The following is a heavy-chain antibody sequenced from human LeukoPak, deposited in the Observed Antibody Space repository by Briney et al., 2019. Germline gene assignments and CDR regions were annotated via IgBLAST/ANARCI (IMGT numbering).Heavy chain of an antibody. CDR2: INAGNGNT. Sequence: ASVKVSCKASGYTFTGYYMHWVRRAPGQRLEWMGWINAGNGNTKYSQEFQGRVTITRDTSASTAYMELSSLRSEDMAVYYCARGDSSGLDYWGQGTLVTVSS. V-gene: IGHV1-3*03. CDR3: ARGDSSGLDY. D-gene: IGHD3-22*01. J-gene: IGHJ4*02. CDR1: GYTFTGYY.